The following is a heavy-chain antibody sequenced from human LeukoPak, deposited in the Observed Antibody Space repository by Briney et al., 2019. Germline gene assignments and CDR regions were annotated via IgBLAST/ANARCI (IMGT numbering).Heavy chain of an antibody. CDR3: AKVFPYYDSSGRYFDY. Sequence: GGSLRLSCAASGFTFSSFAMSWVRQAPGKGLEWVSSISGSGGSTYYADSVKGRFTISRDNSKNTLYLQMNSLRAEDTAVYYCAKVFPYYDSSGRYFDYWSQGTLVTVSS. CDR2: ISGSGGST. V-gene: IGHV3-23*01. D-gene: IGHD3-22*01. J-gene: IGHJ4*02. CDR1: GFTFSSFA.